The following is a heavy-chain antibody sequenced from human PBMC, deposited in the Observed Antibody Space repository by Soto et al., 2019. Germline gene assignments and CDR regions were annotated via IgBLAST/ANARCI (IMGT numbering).Heavy chain of an antibody. CDR3: ARALYDSGGFLPY. V-gene: IGHV3-48*02. D-gene: IGHD3-22*01. CDR2: ISSSSSAM. Sequence: DLEESGGGLVQPGGSLRLSCTASGFTFSTYSMNWVRQAPGKGLEWLSYISSSSSAMYYADSVKGRFTISRDNAKNSLYLQLNSLRDEDTAVYFCARALYDSGGFLPYWGQGTLVTVSS. J-gene: IGHJ4*02. CDR1: GFTFSTYS.